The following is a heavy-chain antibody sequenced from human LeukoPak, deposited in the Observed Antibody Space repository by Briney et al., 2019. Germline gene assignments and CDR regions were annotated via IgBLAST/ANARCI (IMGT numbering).Heavy chain of an antibody. Sequence: SETLSLTCAVYGGSFSGYYWSWIRQPPGKGLEWIGEINHSGSTNYNPSLKSRVTISVDTSKNQFSLKLSSVTAADTAVYYCARGGYDRDFDYWGQGTLVTISS. D-gene: IGHD5-12*01. V-gene: IGHV4-34*01. CDR2: INHSGST. J-gene: IGHJ4*02. CDR3: ARGGYDRDFDY. CDR1: GGSFSGYY.